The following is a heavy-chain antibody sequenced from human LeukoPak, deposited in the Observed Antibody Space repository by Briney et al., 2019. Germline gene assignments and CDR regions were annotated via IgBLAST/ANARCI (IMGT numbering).Heavy chain of an antibody. CDR3: ASSPPYDAFDI. J-gene: IGHJ3*02. D-gene: IGHD1-14*01. CDR1: GYTFTSHA. Sequence: ASLKVSCKASGYTFTSHAMNWVRQAPGQGLEWMGWINSSTGNTTYPPRITGRTVFAVATSVSSSYLLSSGPNAEETVLYCGASSPPYDAFDIWGQGTMVTVSS. CDR2: INSSTGNT. V-gene: IGHV7-4-1*02.